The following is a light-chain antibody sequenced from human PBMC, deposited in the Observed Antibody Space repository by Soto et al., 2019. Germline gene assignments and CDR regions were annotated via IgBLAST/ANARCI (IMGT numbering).Light chain of an antibody. CDR3: QQYGNTPRT. CDR2: GAS. CDR1: QSVSSAS. Sequence: EIVLTQSPGTLSLSPGERVTLSCRASQSVSSASLAWYQQKPGQAPRLLIYGASSRATGIPDRFRGSGSGTDFTLTISRLEPEDCAVYYCQQYGNTPRTFGQGTKLEIK. V-gene: IGKV3-20*01. J-gene: IGKJ2*01.